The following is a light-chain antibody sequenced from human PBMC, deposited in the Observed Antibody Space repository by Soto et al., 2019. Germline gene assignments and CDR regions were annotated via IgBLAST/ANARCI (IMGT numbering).Light chain of an antibody. J-gene: IGKJ2*01. CDR2: DAS. V-gene: IGKV1-33*01. CDR1: QDISNY. Sequence: DIQMTQSPSSLSASVGDRVTITCQASQDISNYLNWYQQKPAKAPKLLIYDASNLETGVPSRFSGSGSGTDFTFTISSLQLEDIATYYCQQYDNLPPFGQGTKLEIK. CDR3: QQYDNLPP.